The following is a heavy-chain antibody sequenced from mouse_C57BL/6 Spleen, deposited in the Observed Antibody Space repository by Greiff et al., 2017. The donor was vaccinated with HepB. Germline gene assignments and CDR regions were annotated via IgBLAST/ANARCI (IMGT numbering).Heavy chain of an antibody. J-gene: IGHJ3*01. Sequence: VQLQQSGPELVKPGASVKMSCKASGYTFTDYNMHWVKQSHGKSLEWIGYINPNNGGTSYNQKFKGKATLTVNKSSSTAYMELRSLTSEDSAVYYCARGVYITTVVAPSFAYWCQGTLVTVSA. D-gene: IGHD1-1*01. CDR1: GYTFTDYN. CDR2: INPNNGGT. CDR3: ARGVYITTVVAPSFAY. V-gene: IGHV1-22*01.